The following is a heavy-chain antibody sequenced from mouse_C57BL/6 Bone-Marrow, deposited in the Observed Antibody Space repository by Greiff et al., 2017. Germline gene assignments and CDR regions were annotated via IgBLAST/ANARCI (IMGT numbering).Heavy chain of an antibody. D-gene: IGHD3-3*01. Sequence: EVNLVESGGGLVKPGGSLKLSCAASGFTFSSYAMSWVRQTPEKRLEWVATISDGGSYTYYPDNVKGRFTISRDNAKNNLYLQMSHLKSEDTAMYYCARDRATAYYAMGYWGQGTSVTVSS. J-gene: IGHJ4*01. CDR2: ISDGGSYT. CDR3: ARDRATAYYAMGY. CDR1: GFTFSSYA. V-gene: IGHV5-4*01.